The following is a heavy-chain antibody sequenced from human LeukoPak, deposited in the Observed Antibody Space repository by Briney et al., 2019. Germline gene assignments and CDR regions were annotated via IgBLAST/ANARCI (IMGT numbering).Heavy chain of an antibody. CDR2: IFHSGTT. CDR3: ARDFCSGGSCSTSYI. D-gene: IGHD2-15*01. J-gene: IGHJ3*02. CDR1: GDTISTSFYY. Sequence: SETLSLTCTVSGDTISTSFYYWDWIRQPPGKGLEWIGGIFHSGTTYYNPSLKSRVTMSVDTSKNQFSLKLSSVTAADTAVYFCARDFCSGGSCSTSYIWGQGTMVTVSS. V-gene: IGHV4-39*07.